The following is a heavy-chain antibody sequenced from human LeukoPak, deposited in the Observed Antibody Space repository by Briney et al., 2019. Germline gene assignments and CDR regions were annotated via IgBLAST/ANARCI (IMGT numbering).Heavy chain of an antibody. CDR3: TTRSGDFWSGFVN. CDR1: GNSLSELS. J-gene: IGHJ4*02. V-gene: IGHV1-24*01. Sequence: GASVKVSCKVSGNSLSELSIQWVRQAPGKGLECLGGFDPEEAKVVYAQNFQGRVTMTEDTSTQTAYMELSGLTSDDTAVYYCTTRSGDFWSGFVNWGQGTLVTVSS. D-gene: IGHD3-3*01. CDR2: FDPEEAKV.